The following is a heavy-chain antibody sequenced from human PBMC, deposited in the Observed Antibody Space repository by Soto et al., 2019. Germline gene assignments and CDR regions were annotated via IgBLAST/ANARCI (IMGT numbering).Heavy chain of an antibody. Sequence: QVQLQESGPGLVKPSETLSLTCTVSGGSISNYYWSWIRQPPGQGLEWIGYIYDSGSNTSKPSLQNRVTISVDTSKNQFSLKLRAVTAADTAIYYCARARISMVREVIKYNMDVWGQGTTVIVSS. D-gene: IGHD3-10*01. CDR3: ARARISMVREVIKYNMDV. J-gene: IGHJ6*02. CDR1: GGSISNYY. V-gene: IGHV4-59*01. CDR2: IYDSGSN.